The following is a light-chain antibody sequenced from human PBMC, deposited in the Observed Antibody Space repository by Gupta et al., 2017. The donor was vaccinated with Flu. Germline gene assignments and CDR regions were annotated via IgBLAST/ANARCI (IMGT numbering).Light chain of an antibody. Sequence: QSALTQPASVSGSPGQSITISCTGTHSDVGGYNYVSWYQQHPGKAPKVVVFDVSKRPSGVPNRFSGSKSGDTASLTITGLQAEDEGEYYCNSLYPNTDPCVFGGGTKLTVL. CDR2: DVS. CDR3: NSLYPNTDPCV. J-gene: IGLJ3*02. CDR1: HSDVGGYNY. V-gene: IGLV2-14*03.